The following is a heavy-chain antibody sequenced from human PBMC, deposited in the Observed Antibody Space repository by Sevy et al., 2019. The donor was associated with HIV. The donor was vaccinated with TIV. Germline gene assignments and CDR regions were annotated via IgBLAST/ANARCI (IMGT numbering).Heavy chain of an antibody. J-gene: IGHJ3*02. Sequence: GGSLRLSCGASGFTFGSYWMHWVRQVPGKGLEWVSRISDDGSSTTYADSVRGRFTISRDNAKNTLYLQMNGLRADDTAVYYCARDSVTVSGIFLNAFDIWGQGTMVTVSS. V-gene: IGHV3-74*01. D-gene: IGHD3-3*01. CDR1: GFTFGSYW. CDR2: ISDDGSST. CDR3: ARDSVTVSGIFLNAFDI.